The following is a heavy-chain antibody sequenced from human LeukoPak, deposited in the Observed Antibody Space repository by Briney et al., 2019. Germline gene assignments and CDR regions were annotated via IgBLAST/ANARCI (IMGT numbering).Heavy chain of an antibody. D-gene: IGHD2-15*01. CDR1: GYSIISTYY. V-gene: IGHV4-38-2*02. Sequence: PSETLSLTCTVSGYSIISTYYWDWIRQPPGKGLEWIGSIYHNGNTYYNPSLKSRVTISVDTSKNQFSLKLNSVTTADTALYYYARAYTRIFYDSWGQGALVTVSS. J-gene: IGHJ4*02. CDR2: IYHNGNT. CDR3: ARAYTRIFYDS.